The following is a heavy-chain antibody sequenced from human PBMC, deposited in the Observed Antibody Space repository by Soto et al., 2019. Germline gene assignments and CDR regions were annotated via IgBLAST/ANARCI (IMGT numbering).Heavy chain of an antibody. CDR3: ARDLTRGPFDY. Sequence: QVQLVESGGGVVQPGRSLRLSCAASGFTFSSYAMHWVRQAPGKGLEWVAVISYDGSNKYYADSVKGRFTISRDNSKNTLYLQMNSLRAEDTAVYCCARDLTRGPFDYWGQGTLVTVSS. J-gene: IGHJ4*02. CDR1: GFTFSSYA. V-gene: IGHV3-30-3*01. D-gene: IGHD5-12*01. CDR2: ISYDGSNK.